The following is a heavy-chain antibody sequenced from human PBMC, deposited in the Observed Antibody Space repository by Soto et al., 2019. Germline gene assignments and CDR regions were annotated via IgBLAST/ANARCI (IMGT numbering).Heavy chain of an antibody. CDR2: ISAYNGNT. CDR3: ASRKYCSSTTCPNELDY. V-gene: IGHV1-18*01. J-gene: IGHJ4*02. Sequence: SGKFSGKASGYTFTGNGVSWVRQAPGQGLEWMGWISAYNGNTNYAQKLQGRVTMTTDTSTSTAYMELRSLRSDDTAVYYCASRKYCSSTTCPNELDYWGQG. CDR1: GYTFTGNG. D-gene: IGHD2-2*01.